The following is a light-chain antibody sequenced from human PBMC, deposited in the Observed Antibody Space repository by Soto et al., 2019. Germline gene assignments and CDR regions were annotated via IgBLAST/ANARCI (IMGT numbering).Light chain of an antibody. Sequence: EIVLTQSPATLSLSPGARATLSCRASQSVSSSLVWYQQKPGQAPRLLIYDASNRATGIPARFSGSGSGTDFTLTISSLEPEDFAVYYCQQRSNWPLTFGGGTKVEIK. CDR3: QQRSNWPLT. V-gene: IGKV3-11*01. CDR1: QSVSSS. CDR2: DAS. J-gene: IGKJ4*01.